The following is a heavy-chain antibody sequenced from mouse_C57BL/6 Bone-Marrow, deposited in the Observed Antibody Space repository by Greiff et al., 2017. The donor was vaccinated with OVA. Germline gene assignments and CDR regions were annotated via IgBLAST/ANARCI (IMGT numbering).Heavy chain of an antibody. J-gene: IGHJ1*03. CDR2: ISNLAYSI. V-gene: IGHV5-15*01. CDR3: ARLWSYWYFDV. Sequence: EVMLVESGGGLVKPGGSLKLSCAASGFTFSDYGMAWVRQAPRKGPEWVAFISNLAYSIYYADTVTGRFTISRENAKNTLYLEMSSLRSEDTAMYYCARLWSYWYFDVWGTGTTVTVSS. CDR1: GFTFSDYG.